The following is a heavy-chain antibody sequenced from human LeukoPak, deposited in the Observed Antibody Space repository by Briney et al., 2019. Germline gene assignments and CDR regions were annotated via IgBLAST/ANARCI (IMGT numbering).Heavy chain of an antibody. J-gene: IGHJ4*02. CDR1: GDSISPYY. CDR2: IHYTGIT. Sequence: PPETLSLTCTVSGDSISPYYWSWIRQPPGKGLECIGYIHYTGITNYNPSLKSRVTISVDTSKNQFSLKLSSVTAADTAVYYCARLGVVGDIDYWGQGNLVTVSS. D-gene: IGHD1-26*01. CDR3: ARLGVVGDIDY. V-gene: IGHV4-59*01.